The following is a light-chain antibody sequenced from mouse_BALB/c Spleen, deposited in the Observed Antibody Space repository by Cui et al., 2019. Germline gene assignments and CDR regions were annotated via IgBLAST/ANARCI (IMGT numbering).Light chain of an antibody. CDR1: HNVRTA. V-gene: IGKV6-14*01. CDR3: LQHWNYPLT. CDR2: LAS. Sequence: DIVMTQSQKFMSTSVGDRVSITCKASHNVRTAVAWYQQKPGQSPKALIYLASNRHSGVPDRFTGSGSGTDFTLTISNVQSEDLADYFCLQHWNYPLTFGSGTKLEIK. J-gene: IGKJ4*01.